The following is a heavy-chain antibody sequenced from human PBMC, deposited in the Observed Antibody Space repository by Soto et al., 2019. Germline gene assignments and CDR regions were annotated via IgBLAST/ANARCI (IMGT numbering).Heavy chain of an antibody. CDR2: IIPILGIA. CDR1: GGTFSSYT. J-gene: IGHJ6*02. V-gene: IGHV1-69*02. Sequence: QVQLVQSGAEVKKPGSSVKVSCKASGGTFSSYTISWVRQAPGQGLEWMGRIIPILGIANYAQKFQGRVTSTANKPTRTAYKELRRRRSEDKAGDYGASGYSGYDWGVAYDGMDVWGQGTTVTVSS. D-gene: IGHD5-12*01. CDR3: ASGYSGYDWGVAYDGMDV.